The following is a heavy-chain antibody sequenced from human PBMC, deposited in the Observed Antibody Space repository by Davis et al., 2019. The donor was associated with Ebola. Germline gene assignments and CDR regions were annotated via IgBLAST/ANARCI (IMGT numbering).Heavy chain of an antibody. CDR2: IFHSGTA. CDR3: ARAWSDCDAYSCYGGAFDY. D-gene: IGHD2-2*01. CDR1: GDSINSGGYS. V-gene: IGHV4-30-2*01. J-gene: IGHJ4*02. Sequence: PSETLSLTCAVSGDSINSGGYSWTWIRQPPGKGLEWIGYIFHSGTAHYNPSLKSRVTISIGRSKTQFSLTLNSVTAADTAVYFCARAWSDCDAYSCYGGAFDYWGPGTLVTVSS.